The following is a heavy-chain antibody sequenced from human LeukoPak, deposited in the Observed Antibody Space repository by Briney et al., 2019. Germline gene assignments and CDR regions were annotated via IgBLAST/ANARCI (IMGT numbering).Heavy chain of an antibody. CDR2: IYYSGST. Sequence: SETLSLTCTVSGGSISSYYWSWIRQPPGKGLEWIGYIYYSGSTNYNPSLKSRVTISVDTSKNQFSLKLSSVTAADTAVYYCAREYSSGWYSAYYYYMDVWGKGTTVTISS. D-gene: IGHD6-19*01. CDR1: GGSISSYY. V-gene: IGHV4-59*12. J-gene: IGHJ6*03. CDR3: AREYSSGWYSAYYYYMDV.